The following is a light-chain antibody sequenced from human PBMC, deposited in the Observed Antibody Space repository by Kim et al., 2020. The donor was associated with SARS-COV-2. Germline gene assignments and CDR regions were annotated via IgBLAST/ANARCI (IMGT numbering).Light chain of an antibody. V-gene: IGLV2-23*02. Sequence: QSVTISCTGTSSDVGNYNLVSWYQQHPGKAPKLMIYEVTKRPSGVSNRFFGSKSGNTASLTISGLQAEDEADYYCCSYAGSNTYVFGTGTQLTVL. J-gene: IGLJ1*01. CDR3: CSYAGSNTYV. CDR1: SSDVGNYNL. CDR2: EVT.